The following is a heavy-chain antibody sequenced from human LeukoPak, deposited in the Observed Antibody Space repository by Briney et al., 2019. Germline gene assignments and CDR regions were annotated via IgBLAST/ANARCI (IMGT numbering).Heavy chain of an antibody. CDR2: IYTSGGT. V-gene: IGHV4-4*09. Sequence: SETLSLTCTVSGDSIGSYYWSWIRQPPGKGLEWIGYIYTSGGTNYIPSLKGRVTISIDTSKNQFSLKLSSVTAADSAVYYCARLTRLSTSPDRYYLDYWGQGTLVAVSS. J-gene: IGHJ4*02. CDR1: GDSIGSYY. CDR3: ARLTRLSTSPDRYYLDY. D-gene: IGHD6-6*01.